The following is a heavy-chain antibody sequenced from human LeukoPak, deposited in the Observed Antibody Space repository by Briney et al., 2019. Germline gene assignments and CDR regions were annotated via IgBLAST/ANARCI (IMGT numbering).Heavy chain of an antibody. V-gene: IGHV4-34*01. CDR1: GGSLSGYI. Sequence: KASETLSLTCAVYGGSLSGYIWSWIRQPPGKGVEWIGEINHSGSTDYNPSLKSRVTMSVDTSRNRFSLKLNSVTAADAAVYYCVRADGRDGYRGLVDYWGQGTLVTVSA. J-gene: IGHJ4*02. CDR3: VRADGRDGYRGLVDY. CDR2: INHSGST. D-gene: IGHD5-24*01.